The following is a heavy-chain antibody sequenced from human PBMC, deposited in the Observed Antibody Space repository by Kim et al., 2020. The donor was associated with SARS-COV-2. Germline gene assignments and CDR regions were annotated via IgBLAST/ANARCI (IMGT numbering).Heavy chain of an antibody. CDR3: ARGTGRRSPHVLADY. V-gene: IGHV4-34*01. D-gene: IGHD6-6*01. Sequence: SETLSLTCAVYGGSFSGYYWSWIRQPPGKGLEWIGEINHSGSTNYNPSLKSRVTISVDTSKNQFSLKLSSVTAADTAVYYCARGTGRRSPHVLADYWGQGTLVTVSS. CDR2: INHSGST. CDR1: GGSFSGYY. J-gene: IGHJ4*02.